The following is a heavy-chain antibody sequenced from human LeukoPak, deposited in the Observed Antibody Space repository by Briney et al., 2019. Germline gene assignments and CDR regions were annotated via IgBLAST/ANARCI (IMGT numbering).Heavy chain of an antibody. Sequence: GGSLRLSCAASGFTCRNYWLHWVRQAPGKGLEWVANINQDGSEKYYLDSVKGRFTTSRDNAKNSVYLQMNSLRADDTAVYYCARAAFASGSLWGQGTLVTVSS. CDR1: GFTCRNYW. CDR3: ARAAFASGSL. D-gene: IGHD3-10*01. J-gene: IGHJ4*02. CDR2: INQDGSEK. V-gene: IGHV3-7*01.